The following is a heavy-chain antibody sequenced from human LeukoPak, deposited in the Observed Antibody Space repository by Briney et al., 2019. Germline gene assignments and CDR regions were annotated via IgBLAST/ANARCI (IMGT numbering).Heavy chain of an antibody. CDR2: INPNSGGT. V-gene: IGHV1-2*02. CDR1: GYTFTGYY. CDR3: ARGIVPQAAAAGTMGYDAFDI. D-gene: IGHD6-13*01. Sequence: GASVKVSCKASGYTFTGYYMHWVRQAPGQGLEWMGWINPNSGGTNYAQMFQGRVTMTRDTSISTAYMELSRLRSDDTAVYYCARGIVPQAAAAGTMGYDAFDIWGQGTMVTVSS. J-gene: IGHJ3*02.